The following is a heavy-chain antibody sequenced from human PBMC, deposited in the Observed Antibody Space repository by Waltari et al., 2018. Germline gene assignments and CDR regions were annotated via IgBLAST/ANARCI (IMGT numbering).Heavy chain of an antibody. CDR3: ASYSNYSYYYYYGMDV. D-gene: IGHD4-4*01. V-gene: IGHV4-4*07. J-gene: IGHJ6*02. CDR1: GGPFSSYA. CDR2: IYTSGST. Sequence: QVQLVQSGAEVKKPGSSVKVSCKASGGPFSSYAISWVRQAPGQGLEWIGRIYTSGSTNYNPSLKSRVTISVDTSKNQFSLKLSSVTAADTAVYYCASYSNYSYYYYYGMDVWGQGTTVTVSS.